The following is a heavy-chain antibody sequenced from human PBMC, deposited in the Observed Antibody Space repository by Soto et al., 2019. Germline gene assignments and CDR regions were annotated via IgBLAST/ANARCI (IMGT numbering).Heavy chain of an antibody. CDR2: IWYDGSNK. Sequence: QVQLVESGGGVVQPGRSLRLSCAASGFTFSSYGMHWVRQAPGKGLEWVAGIWYDGSNKYYADSVKGRFTISRDNSKNTLYLHMNSRRVEDTAVYYCARAMAAAGTTTDYWGQGTLVTVSS. CDR3: ARAMAAAGTTTDY. J-gene: IGHJ4*02. CDR1: GFTFSSYG. D-gene: IGHD6-13*01. V-gene: IGHV3-33*01.